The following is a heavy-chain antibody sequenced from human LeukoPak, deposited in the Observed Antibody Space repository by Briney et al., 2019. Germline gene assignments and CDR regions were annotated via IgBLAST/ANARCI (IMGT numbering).Heavy chain of an antibody. CDR2: ISYDGSNK. Sequence: GGSLRLSCAASGFTFSSYAMHWVRQAPGKGLEWVAVISYDGSNKYYADSVKGRFTISRDNSKNTLYLQMNSLRAEDTAVYYCARDDPSGYYDSSGYYTLDYWGQGTLVTVSS. D-gene: IGHD3-22*01. V-gene: IGHV3-30-3*01. J-gene: IGHJ4*02. CDR1: GFTFSSYA. CDR3: ARDDPSGYYDSSGYYTLDY.